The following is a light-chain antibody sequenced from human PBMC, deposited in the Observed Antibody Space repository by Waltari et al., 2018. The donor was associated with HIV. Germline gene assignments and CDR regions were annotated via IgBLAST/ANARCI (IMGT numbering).Light chain of an antibody. CDR2: EVS. CDR3: CAYAGSTTYVI. Sequence: QSALTQPASVSGSPGQSITISCIGTSRDVGGYNLLSWYQQHPGKAPKLMIYEVSKRPSGVSNRFSGSKSGNTASLTISGLQAEDEADYYCCAYAGSTTYVIFGGGTKLTVL. J-gene: IGLJ2*01. CDR1: SRDVGGYNL. V-gene: IGLV2-23*02.